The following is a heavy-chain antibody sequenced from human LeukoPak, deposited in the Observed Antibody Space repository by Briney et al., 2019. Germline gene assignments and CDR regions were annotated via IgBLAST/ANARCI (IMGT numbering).Heavy chain of an antibody. J-gene: IGHJ4*02. CDR1: GGSISSYY. Sequence: SETLSLTCTVSGGSISSYYWSWIRQPPGKGLEWIGYIYYSGSTNYNPSLKSRVTISVDTSKNQFSLKLSSVTAADTAVYYCAREANSYYFDYWGQGTLATVSS. CDR3: AREANSYYFDY. CDR2: IYYSGST. V-gene: IGHV4-59*01.